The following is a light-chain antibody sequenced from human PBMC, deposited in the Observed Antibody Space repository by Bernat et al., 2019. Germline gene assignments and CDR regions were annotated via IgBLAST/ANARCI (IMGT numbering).Light chain of an antibody. CDR3: CSYAGGYTWV. J-gene: IGLJ3*02. CDR2: DVT. CDR1: SSDVGSYNY. V-gene: IGLV2-11*01. Sequence: QSALTQPRSVSGSPGQSVTISCTGTSSDVGSYNYVSWYRQQPGKAPKLMISDVTDRPPGVPDRFSVSMSGNTASLTISGLQAEDEAAYYCCSYAGGYTWVFGGGTKLTVL.